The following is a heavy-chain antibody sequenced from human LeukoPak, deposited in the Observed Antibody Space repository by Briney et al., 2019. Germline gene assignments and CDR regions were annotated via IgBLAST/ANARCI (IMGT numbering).Heavy chain of an antibody. V-gene: IGHV4-4*02. D-gene: IGHD4-23*01. J-gene: IGHJ3*02. CDR3: ARATVVTSRAFDI. CDR1: GGSISSSNW. Sequence: SETLSLTCAVSGGSISSSNWWSWVRQPPGKGLEWIGEINHSGSTNYNPSLKSRVTISVDTSKNQFSLKLSSVTAADTAVYYCARATVVTSRAFDIWGQGTMVTVSS. CDR2: INHSGST.